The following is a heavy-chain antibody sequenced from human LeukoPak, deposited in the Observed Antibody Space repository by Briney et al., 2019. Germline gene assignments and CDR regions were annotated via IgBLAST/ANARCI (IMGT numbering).Heavy chain of an antibody. CDR1: GDSISSNYW. Sequence: SETLFLTCAVSGDSISSNYWWTWVRQPPGKGLEWIGEIHHSGSTNYSPSLKSRVTVSVDNSRNDFSLSLTSVSAADTAVYYCARGIPGYFGTSGYYYEYWGQGTLVTVSS. V-gene: IGHV4-4*02. D-gene: IGHD3-22*01. CDR2: IHHSGST. J-gene: IGHJ4*02. CDR3: ARGIPGYFGTSGYYYEY.